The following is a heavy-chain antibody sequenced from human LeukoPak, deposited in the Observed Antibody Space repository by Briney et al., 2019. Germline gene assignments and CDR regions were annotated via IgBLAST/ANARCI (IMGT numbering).Heavy chain of an antibody. V-gene: IGHV3-7*01. CDR2: VKVDGSDK. CDR1: GFTLSNYW. D-gene: IGHD1-1*01. CDR3: ARMGSAFPCGTTHYFFDY. Sequence: GGSLRLSCAASGFTLSNYWMAWFRQSPGKGLECVANVKVDGSDKNYVDSVKVRFTISRDDAQTSVYLQMNSLRVGDTAVYSCARMGSAFPCGTTHYFFDYWGQGTLVTVSS. J-gene: IGHJ4*02.